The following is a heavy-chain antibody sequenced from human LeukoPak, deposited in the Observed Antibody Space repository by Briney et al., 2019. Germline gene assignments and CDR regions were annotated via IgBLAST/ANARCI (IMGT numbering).Heavy chain of an antibody. CDR1: GFTFSSYG. Sequence: GGSLRLSCAASGFTFSSYGMTWVRQAPGKGLEWVSVIYSGGSTYYADSVKGRFTISRDNSKNTLYLQMNSLRAEDTAVYYCARGGWSFDYWGQGTLVTVSS. CDR3: ARGGWSFDY. V-gene: IGHV3-53*01. CDR2: IYSGGST. J-gene: IGHJ4*02. D-gene: IGHD6-19*01.